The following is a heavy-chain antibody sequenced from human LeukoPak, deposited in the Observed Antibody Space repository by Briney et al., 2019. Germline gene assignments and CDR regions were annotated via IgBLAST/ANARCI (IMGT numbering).Heavy chain of an antibody. D-gene: IGHD3-3*01. Sequence: ASVKVSCKASGYTFTSYDINWVRQATGQGLERMGWMNPNSGNTGYAQKFQGRVTMTRNTSISTAYMELSSLRSEDTAVYYCAREILKNFWSGYYAPYYYYGMDVWGQGTTVTVSS. CDR3: AREILKNFWSGYYAPYYYYGMDV. V-gene: IGHV1-8*01. J-gene: IGHJ6*02. CDR1: GYTFTSYD. CDR2: MNPNSGNT.